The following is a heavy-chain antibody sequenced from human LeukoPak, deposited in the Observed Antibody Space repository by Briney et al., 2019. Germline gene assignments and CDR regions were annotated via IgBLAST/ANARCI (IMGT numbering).Heavy chain of an antibody. CDR1: GYSFTSYG. J-gene: IGHJ4*02. D-gene: IGHD3-22*01. CDR2: ISAYNGNT. Sequence: VSCKASGYSFTSYGISWVRQAPGQRLEWMGWISAYNGNTNYAQKLQGRVTMTTDTSTSTAYMELRSLRSDDTAVYYCARDSWYYYDSSGYYGYWGQGTLVTVSS. CDR3: ARDSWYYYDSSGYYGY. V-gene: IGHV1-18*01.